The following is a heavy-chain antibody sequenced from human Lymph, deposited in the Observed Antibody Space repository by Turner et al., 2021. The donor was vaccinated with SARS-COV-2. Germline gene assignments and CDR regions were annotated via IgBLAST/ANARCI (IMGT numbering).Heavy chain of an antibody. CDR1: GVTFSSDS. CDR3: AKGVRGVIISEAFDI. Sequence: EVQLVESGGGLVQPGGSLRLPCAASGVTFSSDSMSWVRQAPGKGLECVSDISVGGCSKYYSDSVKGRFTISRYNSKNTLYLQKNSLRAEDTAEYYCAKGVRGVIISEAFDIWGQGTMVTISS. D-gene: IGHD3-10*01. J-gene: IGHJ3*02. V-gene: IGHV3-23*04. CDR2: ISVGGCSK.